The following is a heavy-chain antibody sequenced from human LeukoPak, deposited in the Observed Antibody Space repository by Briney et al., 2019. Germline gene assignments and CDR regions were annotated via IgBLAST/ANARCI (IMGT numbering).Heavy chain of an antibody. J-gene: IGHJ4*02. CDR1: GNTFAGYY. D-gene: IGHD1-26*01. CDR3: ARGPIGGLRKGFDI. Sequence: ASVRVSCKASGNTFAGYYVHWVRQAPGQGLEWMGWINTHNGATNYAQHFQGRVTMTTDTAVTTAYMDLDGLISDDAAVYFCARGPIGGLRKGFDIWGQGTLVTVSS. CDR2: INTHNGAT. V-gene: IGHV1-2*02.